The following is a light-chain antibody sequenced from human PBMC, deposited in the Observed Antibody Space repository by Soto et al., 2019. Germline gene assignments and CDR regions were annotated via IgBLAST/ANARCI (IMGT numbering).Light chain of an antibody. CDR1: QSVSSY. CDR3: QQDGGTTLK. Sequence: DMVLTLSPSNLFRSPFYTVTVSSRASQSVSSYLAWYQQKPGQAPRLLVSGASSRATGIPDRFSGSGSATDFTLTISRLEPEDFALYYCQQDGGTTLKFREGTRLDVK. CDR2: GAS. J-gene: IGKJ5*01. V-gene: IGKV3-20*01.